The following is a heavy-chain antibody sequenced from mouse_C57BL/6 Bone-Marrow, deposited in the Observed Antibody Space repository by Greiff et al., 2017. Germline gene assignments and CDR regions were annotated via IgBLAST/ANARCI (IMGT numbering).Heavy chain of an antibody. CDR1: GYTFTSYW. D-gene: IGHD1-1*01. CDR2: IYPSDSET. CDR3: ARSNYGSYYAMDY. J-gene: IGHJ4*01. V-gene: IGHV1-61*01. Sequence: QVQLQQPGAELVRPGSSVKLSCKASGYTFTSYWMDWVKQRPGQGLEWIGNIYPSDSETHYNQKFKDKATLTVDKSSSTAYMQLSSLTSEDSAVYYCARSNYGSYYAMDYWGQGTSVTVSS.